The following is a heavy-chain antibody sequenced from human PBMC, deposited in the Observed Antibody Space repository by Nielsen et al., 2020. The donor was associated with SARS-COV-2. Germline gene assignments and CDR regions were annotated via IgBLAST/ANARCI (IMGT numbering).Heavy chain of an antibody. J-gene: IGHJ4*02. D-gene: IGHD2-2*01. CDR2: IIPIFGTA. Sequence: WVRQAPGQRLEWMGGIIPIFGTANYAQKFQGRVTITADESTSTAYMELSSLRSEDTAVYYCATTRLEYCSSTSCPTGVDYWGQGTLVTVSS. CDR3: ATTRLEYCSSTSCPTGVDY. V-gene: IGHV1-69*01.